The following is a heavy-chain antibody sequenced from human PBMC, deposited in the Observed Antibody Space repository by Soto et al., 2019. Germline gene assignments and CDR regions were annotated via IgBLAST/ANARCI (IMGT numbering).Heavy chain of an antibody. CDR3: AREEEWELGGLDY. Sequence: GGSLRLSCAASGFTFSSYAMNWVRQAPGKGLEWVSVISGSDGSTYYADSVKGRFTIPRDNSKNTLNLQMNSLRAEDTAVYYCAREEEWELGGLDYWGQGTLVTVSS. CDR2: ISGSDGST. CDR1: GFTFSSYA. J-gene: IGHJ4*02. D-gene: IGHD1-26*01. V-gene: IGHV3-23*01.